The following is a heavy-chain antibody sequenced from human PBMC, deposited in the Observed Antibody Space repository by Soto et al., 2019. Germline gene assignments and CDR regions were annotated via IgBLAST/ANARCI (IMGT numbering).Heavy chain of an antibody. CDR1: GFSLSTSGVG. CDR3: AHRLSECSGGTCYRYFDL. Sequence: QITLKESGPTMVKPTQTLTLTCTFSGFSLSTSGVGVGWIRQPPGKALEWLALIYWNDGKYYSPSLKSRLTITKDTSKNQGVLTMTNMDPVDTATYYCAHRLSECSGGTCYRYFDLWVRGTMVTVSS. CDR2: IYWNDGK. J-gene: IGHJ2*01. D-gene: IGHD2-15*01. V-gene: IGHV2-5*01.